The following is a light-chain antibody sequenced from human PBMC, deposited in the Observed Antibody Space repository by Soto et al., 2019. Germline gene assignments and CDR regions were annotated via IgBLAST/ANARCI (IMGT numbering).Light chain of an antibody. V-gene: IGLV2-18*02. J-gene: IGLJ1*01. CDR1: ISDVGSYNR. Sequence: QSALTQPPSVSGSPGQSVTISCTGTISDVGSYNRVSWYQQPPGTAPKLMIYEVSNRPSGVPDRFSGSKSGNTASLTISGLQAEDEADYYCNSYTTSATYVFGTGTKVTVL. CDR2: EVS. CDR3: NSYTTSATYV.